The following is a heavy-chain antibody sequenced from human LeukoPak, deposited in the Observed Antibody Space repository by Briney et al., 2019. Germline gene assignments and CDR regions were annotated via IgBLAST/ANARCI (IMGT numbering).Heavy chain of an antibody. V-gene: IGHV1-2*02. CDR3: ARGRSLGYCSGGSCYYFDY. Sequence: ASVKVSCKASGYTFTGYYMHWVRQAPGQGLEWMGWINPNSGGTNYAQKFQGRVTMTRDTSISTAYMELSRLRSDDTAVYYCARGRSLGYCSGGSCYYFDYWGQGTLVTVSS. CDR2: INPNSGGT. J-gene: IGHJ4*02. CDR1: GYTFTGYY. D-gene: IGHD2-15*01.